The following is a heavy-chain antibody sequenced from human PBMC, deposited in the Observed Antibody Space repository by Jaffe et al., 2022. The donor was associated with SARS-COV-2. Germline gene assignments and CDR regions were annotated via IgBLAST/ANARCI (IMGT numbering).Heavy chain of an antibody. CDR1: GYTFTNYY. Sequence: QVQLLQSETEVKRPGASVRVSCKASGYTFTNYYIHWVRQAPGQGLEWMGIINPSADSTRYAQMFQGRVTMTRDTSTSTVYMQLSSLRFEDTATYYCAREGEQWDGYSGYDAFDIWGQGTMVTVSS. CDR3: AREGEQWDGYSGYDAFDI. D-gene: IGHD5-18*01. CDR2: INPSADST. J-gene: IGHJ3*02. V-gene: IGHV1-46*01.